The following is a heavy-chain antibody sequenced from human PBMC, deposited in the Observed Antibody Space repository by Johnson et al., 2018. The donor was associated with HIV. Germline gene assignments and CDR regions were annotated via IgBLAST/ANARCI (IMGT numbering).Heavy chain of an antibody. V-gene: IGHV3-30*02. CDR2: IRYDGSNK. Sequence: QMQLVESGGGVVQPGGSLRLSCAASGFTFSSYGMHWVRQAPGKGLEWVAFIRYDGSNKYYADSVKGRFTISRDNSKNTLYLQMNSLSAEDTAVYYCASGIAVAGTLLDAFDIWGQVTMVTVSS. J-gene: IGHJ3*02. CDR1: GFTFSSYG. CDR3: ASGIAVAGTLLDAFDI. D-gene: IGHD6-19*01.